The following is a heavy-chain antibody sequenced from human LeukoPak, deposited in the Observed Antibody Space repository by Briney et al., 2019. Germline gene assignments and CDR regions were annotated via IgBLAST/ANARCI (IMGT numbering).Heavy chain of an antibody. CDR3: ARERGAGLSSSWVDY. D-gene: IGHD6-13*01. CDR1: GFPFSSYS. CDR2: ISSSSTYM. Sequence: GSLRLSCAASGFPFSSYSMNWVRQAPGKGLEWVSSISSSSTYMYYADSVKGRFTISRDNANNSLYLQMNSLRVEDTAVYFCARERGAGLSSSWVDYWGQGTLVTVSS. V-gene: IGHV3-21*01. J-gene: IGHJ4*02.